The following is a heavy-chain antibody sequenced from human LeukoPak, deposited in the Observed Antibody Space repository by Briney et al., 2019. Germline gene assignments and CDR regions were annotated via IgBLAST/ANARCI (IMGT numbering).Heavy chain of an antibody. CDR3: ARDSYDILIGVGSDY. CDR2: IKQDGSEK. CDR1: GFTFSSYA. J-gene: IGHJ4*02. V-gene: IGHV3-7*01. Sequence: HPGGSLRLSCAASGFTFSSYAMSWVRQAPGKGLEWVANIKQDGSEKYYVDSVKGRFTISRDNAKNSLYLQMNSLRAEDTAVYYCARDSYDILIGVGSDYWGQGTLVTVSS. D-gene: IGHD3-9*01.